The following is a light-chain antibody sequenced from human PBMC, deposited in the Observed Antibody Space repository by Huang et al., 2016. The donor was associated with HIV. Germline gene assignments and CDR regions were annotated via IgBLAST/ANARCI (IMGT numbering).Light chain of an antibody. CDR2: DAS. V-gene: IGKV3-11*01. Sequence: EIVLTQSPASLSLSPGERVTLSCRASQSVGYYLAWYQHKPGQAPRVLIYDASNRAAGIPARFSGSGSGTDFTLTISRLEPEDFAVYYCQQRNFPLTFGGGTKVEIK. CDR1: QSVGYY. CDR3: QQRNFPLT. J-gene: IGKJ4*01.